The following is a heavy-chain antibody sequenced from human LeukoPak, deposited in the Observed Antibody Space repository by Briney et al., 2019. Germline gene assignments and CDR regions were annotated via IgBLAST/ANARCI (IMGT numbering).Heavy chain of an antibody. Sequence: PGGSLRLSCVASGFTFSHYSMNWVRQAPGKGLEWVSAISGSGGSTYYADSVKGRFTISRDNSKNTLYLQMNSLRAEDTAVYYCAKGLGPLDYWGQGTLVTVSS. CDR1: GFTFSHYS. J-gene: IGHJ4*02. D-gene: IGHD7-27*01. CDR3: AKGLGPLDY. CDR2: ISGSGGST. V-gene: IGHV3-23*01.